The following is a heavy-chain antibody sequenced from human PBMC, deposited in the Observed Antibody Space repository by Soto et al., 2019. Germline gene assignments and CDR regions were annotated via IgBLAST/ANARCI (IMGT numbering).Heavy chain of an antibody. V-gene: IGHV3-13*01. Sequence: EVQLVESGGGLVQPGGSLSLSCAASGFTFSSYDMHWVRQATGKGLEWVSAIGTAGDTYYPGSVQGRFTISRENAKNSLYLQMNSLKAEDMAVYYCAREGRECSTTSCSFDYWGQGTLVTVSS. CDR1: GFTFSSYD. J-gene: IGHJ4*02. CDR2: IGTAGDT. CDR3: AREGRECSTTSCSFDY. D-gene: IGHD2-2*01.